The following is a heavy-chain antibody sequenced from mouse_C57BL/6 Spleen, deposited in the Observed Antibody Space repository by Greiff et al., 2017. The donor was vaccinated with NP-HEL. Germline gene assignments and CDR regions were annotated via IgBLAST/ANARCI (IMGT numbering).Heavy chain of an antibody. Sequence: VKVIESGPGLVQPSQSLSITCTVSGFSLTSYGVHWVRQSPGKGLEWLGVIWSGGSTDYNAAFISRLSISKDNSKSQVFFKMNSLQADDTAIYYCARTRLYYGSSPYFDVWGTGTTVTVSS. CDR3: ARTRLYYGSSPYFDV. CDR2: IWSGGST. CDR1: GFSLTSYG. V-gene: IGHV2-2*01. J-gene: IGHJ1*03. D-gene: IGHD1-1*01.